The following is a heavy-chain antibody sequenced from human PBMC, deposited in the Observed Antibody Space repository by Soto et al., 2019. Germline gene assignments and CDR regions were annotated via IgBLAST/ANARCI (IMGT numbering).Heavy chain of an antibody. V-gene: IGHV3-74*01. CDR1: GFTFSSHW. Sequence: EVQLVESGGGLVQPGGSLRLSCAASGFTFSSHWMHWVRQAPGKGLVWVSRINSDGSSTSYADSVKGRFTISRDNAKNTLYLQMNSLRAEDTAVYYCARKGHYYGSDDAFDIWGQGTMVTVSS. CDR3: ARKGHYYGSDDAFDI. J-gene: IGHJ3*02. D-gene: IGHD3-10*01. CDR2: INSDGSST.